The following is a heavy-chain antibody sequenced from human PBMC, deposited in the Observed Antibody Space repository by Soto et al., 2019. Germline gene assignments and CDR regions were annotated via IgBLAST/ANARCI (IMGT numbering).Heavy chain of an antibody. Sequence: PGGSLRLSCEASGFTFSSYAMHWVRQAPGEGLEWLSYISANGHAINYAQSVKGRFTISRDNAKSSLYLQMSSLRAEDTAVYYCARSGHVFDYWGQGTLVTVSS. CDR3: ARSGHVFDY. CDR1: GFTFSSYA. J-gene: IGHJ4*02. V-gene: IGHV3-48*03. CDR2: ISANGHAI. D-gene: IGHD3-10*01.